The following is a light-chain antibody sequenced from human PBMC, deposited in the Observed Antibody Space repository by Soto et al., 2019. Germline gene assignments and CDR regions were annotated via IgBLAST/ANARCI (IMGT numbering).Light chain of an antibody. CDR1: QNINSY. J-gene: IGKJ3*01. CDR3: QQRSSWPFT. CDR2: ATS. Sequence: EMALTQSPTHLSLSPGERATLSCRASQNINSYLAWYQQKPGQAPRLLIYATSNRATGIPARFSGSGSGTDFTLSISSLEPEDFAVYYCQQRSSWPFTFGPGTKVDIK. V-gene: IGKV3-11*01.